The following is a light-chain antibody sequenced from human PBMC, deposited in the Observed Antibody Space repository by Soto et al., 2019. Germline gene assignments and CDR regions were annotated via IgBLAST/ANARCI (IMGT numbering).Light chain of an antibody. Sequence: EIVFTQSPATLSLYPVEGATLSCRASQSVWTYLAWYQQKRGQAPRLLMYDASNRASGVPARFSGSGSGTDFTLTISSLEPEDFAVYYCQQRNNWPRSTFGQGTRLEIK. V-gene: IGKV3-11*01. J-gene: IGKJ5*01. CDR2: DAS. CDR1: QSVWTY. CDR3: QQRNNWPRST.